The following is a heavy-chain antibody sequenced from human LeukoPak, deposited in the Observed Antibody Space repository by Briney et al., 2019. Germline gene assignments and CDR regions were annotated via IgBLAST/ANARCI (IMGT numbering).Heavy chain of an antibody. J-gene: IGHJ4*02. CDR1: GSTFSNYW. CDR2: IKQGGSEK. Sequence: GGSLRPSCAASGSTFSNYWMHWVRQAPGRGLEYVANIKQGGSEKLYVDSVRGRFTISRDDAKNSLSLQMNSLRAEDTAAYYCAKGSGWLIDHWGQGTVVTVSS. V-gene: IGHV3-7*01. D-gene: IGHD6-19*01. CDR3: AKGSGWLIDH.